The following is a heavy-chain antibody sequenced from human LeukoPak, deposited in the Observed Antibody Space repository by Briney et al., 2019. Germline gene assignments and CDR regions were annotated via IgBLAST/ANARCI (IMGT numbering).Heavy chain of an antibody. CDR3: ARTIGAGTTGNNWFDP. D-gene: IGHD1-1*01. CDR1: GGSISSGGYS. CDR2: IYHSGST. J-gene: IGHJ5*02. V-gene: IGHV4-30-2*01. Sequence: PSQTLFLTCAVSGGSISSGGYSWSWIRQPPGKGLEWIGYIYHSGSTYYNPSLKSRVTISVDRSKNQFSLKLSSVTAADTAVYYCARTIGAGTTGNNWFDPWGQGTLVTVSS.